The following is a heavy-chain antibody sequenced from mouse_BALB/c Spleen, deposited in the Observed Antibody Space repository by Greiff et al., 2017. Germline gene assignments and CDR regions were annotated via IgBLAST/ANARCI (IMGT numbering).Heavy chain of an antibody. J-gene: IGHJ2*01. CDR1: GYSFTSYW. D-gene: IGHD1-1*01. CDR3: ALPYGRRNFDY. Sequence: VQLQQSGTVLARPGASVKMSCKASGYSFTSYWMHWVKQRPGQGLEWIGAIYPGNSDTSYNQKFKGKAKLTAVTSASTAYMELSSLTSEDTAVYYCALPYGRRNFDYWGQGTTLTVSS. V-gene: IGHV1-5*01. CDR2: IYPGNSDT.